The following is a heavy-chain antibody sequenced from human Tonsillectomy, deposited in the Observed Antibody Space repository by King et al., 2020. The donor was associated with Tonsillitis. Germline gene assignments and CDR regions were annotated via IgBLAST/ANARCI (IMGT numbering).Heavy chain of an antibody. CDR3: ATTGCGGDCPVGPYFDY. J-gene: IGHJ4*02. D-gene: IGHD2-21*02. CDR2: IKQDGSEK. CDR1: GFTFSDYW. Sequence: DVQLVESGGGLVQPGGSLRLSCAASGFTFSDYWMSWVRQAPGKGLEWVANIKQDGSEKHYVDSVKGRFTISRENPKNSLYLQMTSLRTEDTAVYYCATTGCGGDCPVGPYFDYWGQGTLVTVSS. V-gene: IGHV3-7*03.